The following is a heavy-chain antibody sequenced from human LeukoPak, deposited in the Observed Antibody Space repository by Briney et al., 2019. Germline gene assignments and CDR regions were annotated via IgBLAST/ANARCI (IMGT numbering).Heavy chain of an antibody. CDR3: AASIWDILTGSRDAFDI. J-gene: IGHJ3*02. CDR2: IYYSGST. D-gene: IGHD3-9*01. V-gene: IGHV4-39*07. CDR1: GVSISSSSYY. Sequence: SETLSLTCTVSGVSISSSSYYWGWIRQPPGKGLEWIGSIYYSGSTYYNPSLKSRITISVDTSKNQFSLKLSSVTAADTAVYYCAASIWDILTGSRDAFDIWGQGTMVTVSS.